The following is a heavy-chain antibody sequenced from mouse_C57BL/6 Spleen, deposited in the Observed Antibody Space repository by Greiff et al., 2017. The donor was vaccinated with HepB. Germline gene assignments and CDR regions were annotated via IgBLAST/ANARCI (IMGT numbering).Heavy chain of an antibody. CDR2: IYPRDGST. CDR3: ARTPSYDYDYAMDY. D-gene: IGHD2-4*01. CDR1: GYTFTSYD. Sequence: VQLQQSGPELVKPGASVKLSCKASGYTFTSYDINWVKQRPGQGLEWIGWIYPRDGSTKYNEKFKGKATLTVDTSSSTAYMELHSLTSEDSAVYFCARTPSYDYDYAMDYWGQGTSVTVSS. V-gene: IGHV1-85*01. J-gene: IGHJ4*01.